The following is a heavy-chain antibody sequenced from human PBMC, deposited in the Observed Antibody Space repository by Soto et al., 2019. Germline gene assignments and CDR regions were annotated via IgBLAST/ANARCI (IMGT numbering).Heavy chain of an antibody. V-gene: IGHV1-69*01. J-gene: IGHJ6*02. D-gene: IGHD3-3*01. Sequence: QVQLVQSGAEVKKPGSSVKVSCKASGGTFSSYAISWVRQAPGQGLEWMGGIIPIFGTANYAQKFQGRVTITADESTSTAVMELSSLRSEDTAVYYCARPLGITIFGVASLRVPEQDYYYYGMDVWGQGTTVTVSS. CDR2: IIPIFGTA. CDR1: GGTFSSYA. CDR3: ARPLGITIFGVASLRVPEQDYYYYGMDV.